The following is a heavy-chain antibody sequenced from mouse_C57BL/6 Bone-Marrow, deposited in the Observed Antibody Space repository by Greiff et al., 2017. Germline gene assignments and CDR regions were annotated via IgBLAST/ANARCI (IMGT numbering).Heavy chain of an antibody. Sequence: EVKLVESGGGLVQPKGSLKLSCAASGFSFNTYAMNWVRQAPGKGLEWVARIRSKSNNYATYYADSVKDRFTISTDDSESMLYLQMNNLKTEDTAMYYCVRTGTGAMDYWGQGTSVTVSS. D-gene: IGHD4-1*01. V-gene: IGHV10-1*01. J-gene: IGHJ4*01. CDR2: IRSKSNNYAT. CDR3: VRTGTGAMDY. CDR1: GFSFNTYA.